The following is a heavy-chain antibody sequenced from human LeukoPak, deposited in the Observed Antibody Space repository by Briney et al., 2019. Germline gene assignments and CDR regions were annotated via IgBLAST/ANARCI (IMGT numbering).Heavy chain of an antibody. J-gene: IGHJ5*02. CDR3: ARLPLIATTRGGFDP. CDR1: GGSISGYY. V-gene: IGHV4-59*08. Sequence: PSETLSLTCTVSGGSISGYYWSWIRKPPGKRLEWIGYVYDTGATNYNPSLKSRFTISIDTSKNQFSLYLSSVTAADTAVYYCARLPLIATTRGGFDPWGQGTLVTVSS. D-gene: IGHD1/OR15-1a*01. CDR2: VYDTGAT.